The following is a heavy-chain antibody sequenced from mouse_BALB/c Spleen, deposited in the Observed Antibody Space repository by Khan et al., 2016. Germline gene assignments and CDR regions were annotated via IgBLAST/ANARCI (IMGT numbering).Heavy chain of an antibody. CDR2: ISYSGSS. D-gene: IGHD2-2*01. CDR3: ARSPLYGYDPYYFDY. Sequence: EVQLQESGPGLVKPSQSLSLTCNVTGYSITSDYAWNWIRQFPGNKLEWMGYISYSGSSSYNPSLKSRISVTRDTSKNQFFLQLNSVTTEDTVTYYCARSPLYGYDPYYFDYWGQGTTLTVSS. V-gene: IGHV3-2*02. J-gene: IGHJ2*01. CDR1: GYSITSDYA.